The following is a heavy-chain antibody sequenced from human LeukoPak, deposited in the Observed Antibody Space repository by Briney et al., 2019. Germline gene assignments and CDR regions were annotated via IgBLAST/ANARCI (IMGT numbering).Heavy chain of an antibody. D-gene: IGHD6-13*01. J-gene: IGHJ4*02. CDR1: GYTFTGYY. V-gene: IGHV1-2*02. CDR3: ARGPIAAAGDY. Sequence: GASLKVSCKASGYTFTGYYMHWVRQAPGQGLEWMGWINPNSGGTHFAQEFQGRVTMTRDTSISTAYMELSGLRSDDTAVYYCARGPIAAAGDYWGREPWSPSPQ. CDR2: INPNSGGT.